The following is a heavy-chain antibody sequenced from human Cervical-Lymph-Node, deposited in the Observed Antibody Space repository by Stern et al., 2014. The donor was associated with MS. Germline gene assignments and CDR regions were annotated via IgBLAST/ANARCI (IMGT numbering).Heavy chain of an antibody. Sequence: VQLVESGPGLVKPSETLSLTCTVSGGSFNNYYWSWIRQPPGKGLEWIGYIYQDGSTKYNPSLKSRVTISLHTSKKQFSLRLTSVTAADTAVYYCARVDDCSGGTCFSTSWFDPWGQCTLVTVSS. V-gene: IGHV4-59*01. D-gene: IGHD2-15*01. J-gene: IGHJ5*02. CDR3: ARVDDCSGGTCFSTSWFDP. CDR1: GGSFNNYY. CDR2: IYQDGST.